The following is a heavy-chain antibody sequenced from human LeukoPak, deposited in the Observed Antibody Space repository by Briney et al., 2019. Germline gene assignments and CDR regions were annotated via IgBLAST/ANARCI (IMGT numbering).Heavy chain of an antibody. J-gene: IGHJ4*02. CDR3: TLTTFGVVYYFDY. D-gene: IGHD1/OR15-1a*01. CDR1: GFTFSSYA. CDR2: ISYDAINQ. V-gene: IGHV3-30*04. Sequence: GGSLSLSCATSGFTFSSYAMQWLREAPGKGLEGVALISYDAINQYYADSVKGRFIISRDNSKNTLYLQLNSLRLEDTAVYYCTLTTFGVVYYFDYWGQGTLVTVSS.